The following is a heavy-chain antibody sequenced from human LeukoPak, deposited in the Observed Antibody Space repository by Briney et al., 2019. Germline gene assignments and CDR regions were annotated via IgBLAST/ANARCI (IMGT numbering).Heavy chain of an antibody. CDR1: GFNFGGHY. CDR3: VRQAESAGGQ. D-gene: IGHD6-13*01. V-gene: IGHV3-11*01. J-gene: IGHJ4*02. CDR2: ISGNGRDI. Sequence: PGGSLRLSCATSGFNFGGHYMSWVRQAPGKGPEWMSYISGNGRDIAYADSVKGRFTISRDNAKNLLHLQMNSLRVEDTAVYHCVRQAESAGGQWGQGTLIAVSS.